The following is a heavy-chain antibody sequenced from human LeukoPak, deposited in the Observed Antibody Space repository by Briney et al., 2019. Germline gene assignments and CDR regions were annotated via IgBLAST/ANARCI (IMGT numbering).Heavy chain of an antibody. CDR2: ISAYNGNT. CDR1: GYTFTTYD. D-gene: IGHD3-16*01. J-gene: IGHJ5*02. Sequence: ASVKVSCKASGYTFTTYDINWVRQAPGQGLEWMGWISAYNGNTNYAQKLQGRVTMTTDTSTSTAYMELRSLRSDDTAVYYCAREFWGTRFDPWGQGTLVTVSS. V-gene: IGHV1-18*01. CDR3: AREFWGTRFDP.